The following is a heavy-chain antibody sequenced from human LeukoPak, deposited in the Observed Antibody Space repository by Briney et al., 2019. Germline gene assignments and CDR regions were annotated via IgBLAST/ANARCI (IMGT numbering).Heavy chain of an antibody. J-gene: IGHJ4*02. Sequence: GGSLRLSCAASGFTFSSYGMHWVRQAPGKGLEWVAFIRYDGSNKYYADSVKGRFTISRDNSKNTLYLQMNSLRAEDTAVYYCARDIDYGSGGLSYWGQGTLVTVSS. D-gene: IGHD3-10*01. V-gene: IGHV3-30*02. CDR2: IRYDGSNK. CDR1: GFTFSSYG. CDR3: ARDIDYGSGGLSY.